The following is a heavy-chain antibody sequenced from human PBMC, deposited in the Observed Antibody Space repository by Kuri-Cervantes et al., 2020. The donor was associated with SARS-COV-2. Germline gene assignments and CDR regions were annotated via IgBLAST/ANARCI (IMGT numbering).Heavy chain of an antibody. CDR3: ARLIFPLQGWFDP. J-gene: IGHJ5*02. Sequence: GGSLRLSCAASGFTFSNAWMSWVRQAPGKGLEWVSSISSSSSYIYYADSVKGRFTISRDNAKNALYLQMNSLRAEDTAVYYCARLIFPLQGWFDPWGQGTLVTVSS. D-gene: IGHD3-9*01. CDR2: ISSSSSYI. CDR1: GFTFSNAW. V-gene: IGHV3-21*01.